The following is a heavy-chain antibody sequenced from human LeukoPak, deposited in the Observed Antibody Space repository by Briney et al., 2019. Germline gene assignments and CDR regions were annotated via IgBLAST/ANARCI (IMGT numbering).Heavy chain of an antibody. CDR2: INCNSGGT. D-gene: IGHD1-1*01. CDR3: ARDLSSTSNWEFDF. V-gene: IGHV1-2*06. J-gene: IGHJ4*02. CDR1: GYIFTDYF. Sequence: KVSXKASGYIFTDYFLHWVRQAPGQGPEWMGRINCNSGGTMYAQNLLGRVTMTRVTSITTAYMELSGLTSDDTAVYYCARDLSSTSNWEFDFWGRGTLVTVSS.